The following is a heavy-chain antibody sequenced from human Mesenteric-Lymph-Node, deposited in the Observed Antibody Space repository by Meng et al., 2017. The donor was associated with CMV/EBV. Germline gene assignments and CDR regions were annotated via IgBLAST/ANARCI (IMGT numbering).Heavy chain of an antibody. Sequence: SCAASGFSFSTFAMHWVRQAPGKGLEWVAVIWPDGSKAYYEDSVKGRFAISRDNSKNALYLQMSSLRAEDTAVYYCAKGDAAMDRISYWGQGTLVTVSS. J-gene: IGHJ4*02. CDR3: AKGDAAMDRISY. CDR2: IWPDGSKA. D-gene: IGHD1-14*01. CDR1: GFSFSTFA. V-gene: IGHV3-33*06.